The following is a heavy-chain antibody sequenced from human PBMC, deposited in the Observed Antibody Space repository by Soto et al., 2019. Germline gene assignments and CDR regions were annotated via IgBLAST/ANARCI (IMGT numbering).Heavy chain of an antibody. D-gene: IGHD6-13*01. CDR3: ARARKPEYRSPIFFDY. CDR2: IYSGGST. CDR1: GLTVSRTQ. J-gene: IGHJ4*02. Sequence: PGESLKISCAVSGLTVSRTQMSWVRQAPGKGLQWVSVIYSGGSTYYANAVKGRFTISRDISENTVYLELDKLTVDDTAVYYCARARKPEYRSPIFFDYWGRGTLVTVSS. V-gene: IGHV3-53*01.